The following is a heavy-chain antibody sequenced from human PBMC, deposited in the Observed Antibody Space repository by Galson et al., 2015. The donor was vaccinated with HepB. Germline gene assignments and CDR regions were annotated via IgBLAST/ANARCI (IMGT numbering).Heavy chain of an antibody. CDR2: IYSGGST. CDR3: ATARIRVRGVIRPEDV. J-gene: IGHJ6*02. V-gene: IGHV3-66*02. D-gene: IGHD3-10*01. Sequence: SLRLSCAASGFTVSSNYMSWVRQAPGKGLEWVSVIYSGGSTYYADSVKGRFTISRDNSKNTLYLQMNSLRAEDTAVYYCATARIRVRGVIRPEDVWGQGTTVTVSS. CDR1: GFTVSSNY.